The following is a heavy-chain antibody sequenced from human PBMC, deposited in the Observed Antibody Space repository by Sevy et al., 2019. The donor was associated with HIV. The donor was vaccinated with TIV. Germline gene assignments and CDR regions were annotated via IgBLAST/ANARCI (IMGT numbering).Heavy chain of an antibody. Sequence: GGSLRLSCAASGFTFSSYGMHWVHQAPGKGLEWVAVIWYDGSNKYYADSVKGRFTISRDNSKNTLYLQMNSLRAEDTAVYYCARDRTGQWLVDYWGQGTLVTVSS. V-gene: IGHV3-33*01. CDR2: IWYDGSNK. D-gene: IGHD6-19*01. J-gene: IGHJ4*02. CDR1: GFTFSSYG. CDR3: ARDRTGQWLVDY.